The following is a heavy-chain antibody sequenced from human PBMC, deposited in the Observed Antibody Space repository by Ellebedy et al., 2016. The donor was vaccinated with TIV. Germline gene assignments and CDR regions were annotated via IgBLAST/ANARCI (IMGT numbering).Heavy chain of an antibody. V-gene: IGHV4-4*02. D-gene: IGHD1-1*01. J-gene: IGHJ3*02. CDR1: GASISSNHW. Sequence: SETLSLXCTVSGASISSNHWCRWLRQPPGKGLEWIGEINHSGHTNYNSSLKSRVTISIDRSKNQFSLNLSSVTAADTAVYYCTRDRRTGPSSPPDGIDTWGQGTMVTVSS. CDR2: INHSGHT. CDR3: TRDRRTGPSSPPDGIDT.